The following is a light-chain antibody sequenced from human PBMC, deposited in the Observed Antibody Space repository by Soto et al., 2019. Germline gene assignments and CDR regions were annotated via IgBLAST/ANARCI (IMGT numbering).Light chain of an antibody. CDR3: QHYNSYSEA. V-gene: IGKV3-20*01. Sequence: EIVLTQSPGTLSLSPGEIATLSFSASQSVSSSYLAWYQQKPGQAPRLLIYGASSRATGIPDRFSGSGSGTEFTLTISSLQPDDFATYYCQHYNSYSEAFGQGTKVDIK. CDR1: QSVSSSY. CDR2: GAS. J-gene: IGKJ1*01.